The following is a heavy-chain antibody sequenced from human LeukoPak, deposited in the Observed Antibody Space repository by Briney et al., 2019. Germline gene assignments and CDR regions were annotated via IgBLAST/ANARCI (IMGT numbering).Heavy chain of an antibody. J-gene: IGHJ6*03. D-gene: IGHD4-17*01. CDR1: GYTFTGYY. Sequence: EASVKVSCKASGYTFTGYYMHWVRQAPGQGLEWMGWINPNSGGTNYAQKFQGRVTMTRDTSISTAYMELSRLRSDDTAVYYCARGAVTHGIYYYMDVWGKGTTVTISS. V-gene: IGHV1-2*02. CDR3: ARGAVTHGIYYYMDV. CDR2: INPNSGGT.